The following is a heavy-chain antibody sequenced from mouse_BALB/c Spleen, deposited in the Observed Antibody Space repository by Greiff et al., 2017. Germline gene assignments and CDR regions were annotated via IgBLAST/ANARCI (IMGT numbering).Heavy chain of an antibody. CDR3: ARVGNYGAMDY. D-gene: IGHD2-1*01. CDR1: GFSLTGYG. CDR2: IWGDGST. J-gene: IGHJ4*01. V-gene: IGHV2-6-7*01. Sequence: QVQLKQSGPGLVAPSQSLSITCTVSGFSLTGYGVNWVRQPPGKGLELLGMIWGDGSTDYNSALKSRLSISKDNSKSQVFLKMNSLQTDDTARYYCARVGNYGAMDYWGQGTSVTVSS.